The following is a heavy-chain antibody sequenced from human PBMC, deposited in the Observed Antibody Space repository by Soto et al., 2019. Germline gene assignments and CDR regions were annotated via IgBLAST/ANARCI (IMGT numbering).Heavy chain of an antibody. CDR3: ARYRQFSGITIFGVVISPPYGMDV. CDR1: GGSISSSSYY. D-gene: IGHD3-3*01. J-gene: IGHJ6*03. V-gene: IGHV4-39*01. Sequence: SETLSLTCTVSGGSISSSSYYWGWIRQPPGKGLEWIGSIYYSGSTYYNTSLKSRVTISVDTSKNQFSLKLSSVTAAETAVYYFARYRQFSGITIFGVVISPPYGMDVWGKGTTVTVSS. CDR2: IYYSGST.